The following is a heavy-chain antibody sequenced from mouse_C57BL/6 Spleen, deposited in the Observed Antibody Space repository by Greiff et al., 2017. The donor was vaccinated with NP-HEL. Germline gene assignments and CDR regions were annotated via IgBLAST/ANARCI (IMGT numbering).Heavy chain of an antibody. CDR1: GYTFTSYD. CDR3: ARSNYYGSSDWYFDV. V-gene: IGHV1-85*01. D-gene: IGHD1-1*01. Sequence: QVQLQQSGPELVKPGASVKLSCKASGYTFTSYDINWVKQGPGQGLEWIGWIYPRDGSTKYNEKFKGKATLTVDTSSSTAYMELHSLTSEDSAVYFCARSNYYGSSDWYFDVWGTGTTVTVSS. J-gene: IGHJ1*03. CDR2: IYPRDGST.